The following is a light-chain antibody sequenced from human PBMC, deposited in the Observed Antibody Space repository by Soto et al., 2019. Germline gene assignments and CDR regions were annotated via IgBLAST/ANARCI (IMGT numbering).Light chain of an antibody. CDR1: QGISNY. CDR3: QHYYNTPPT. Sequence: DIQMTQSPSSLSALVGDRVTLTCRASQGISNYLAWYHQKPGEVPKLLIYGASTLQSGVPSRFSGSGSGTDFTLTISSLQAEDVAVYYCQHYYNTPPTFGGGTKVVIK. V-gene: IGKV1-27*01. CDR2: GAS. J-gene: IGKJ4*01.